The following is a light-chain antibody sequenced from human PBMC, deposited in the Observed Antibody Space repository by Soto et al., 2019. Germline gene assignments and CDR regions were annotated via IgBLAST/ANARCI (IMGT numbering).Light chain of an antibody. J-gene: IGLJ1*01. Sequence: QSALTQPASVSGSPGQSITISCTGSSSDIGSYDHVSWYHQHPGTAPKLMIFEVSNRPSGVSNRFSGSKSGNAASLTISGLQAEDEADYYCSSYTHSRTLVFGTGTKVTVL. CDR2: EVS. V-gene: IGLV2-14*01. CDR3: SSYTHSRTLV. CDR1: SSDIGSYDH.